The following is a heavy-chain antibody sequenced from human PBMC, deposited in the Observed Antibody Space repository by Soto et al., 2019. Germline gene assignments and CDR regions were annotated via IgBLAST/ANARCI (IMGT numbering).Heavy chain of an antibody. CDR2: IDWDDDK. D-gene: IGHD1-1*01. CDR1: GFSLSTIGMC. CDR3: ARTIRGNVREFEF. Sequence: SGPTLVNPAQTLTLTCTFSGFSLSTIGMCVTWIRQPPGKALEWLARIDWDDDKYSRTSLNTRLTISKDTSKNQVVLTMTNMDPVDTARYYCARTIRGNVREFEFWGQGIMVTVSS. V-gene: IGHV2-70*11. J-gene: IGHJ4*02.